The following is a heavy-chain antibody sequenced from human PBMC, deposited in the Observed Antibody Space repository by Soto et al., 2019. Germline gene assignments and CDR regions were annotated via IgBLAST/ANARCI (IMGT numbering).Heavy chain of an antibody. CDR2: IRDRAYNYAT. J-gene: IGHJ4*02. CDR3: TRLISAAQDY. Sequence: EVLLVESGGGLVQPGGSLKLSCEASGFVFKDSSIHWVRQASGKGLEWVGRIRDRAYNYATAYAASVKGRFTISGDDSNNKAYLQMDSLKTEDTAIYYCTRLISAAQDYWGQGTLVTVSS. D-gene: IGHD3-10*01. V-gene: IGHV3-73*01. CDR1: GFVFKDSS.